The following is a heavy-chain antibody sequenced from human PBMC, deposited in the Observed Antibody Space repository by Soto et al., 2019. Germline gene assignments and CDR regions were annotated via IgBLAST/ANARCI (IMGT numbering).Heavy chain of an antibody. CDR1: GGSISSGGYS. V-gene: IGHV4-31*03. Sequence: SETLSLTSTVSGGSISSGGYSWSWIRQHPGKGLEWIGYIYYSGSTYYNPSLKSRVTISVDTSKNQFSLKLSSVTAADTAVYYCARLDPRFSRQWLERPQWGQGTLVTVSS. J-gene: IGHJ4*02. CDR2: IYYSGST. D-gene: IGHD6-19*01. CDR3: ARLDPRFSRQWLERPQ.